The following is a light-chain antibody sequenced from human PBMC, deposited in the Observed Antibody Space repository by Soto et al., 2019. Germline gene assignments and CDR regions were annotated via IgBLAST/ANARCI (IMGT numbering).Light chain of an antibody. J-gene: IGLJ1*01. V-gene: IGLV2-14*01. CDR1: SNDIGAYKY. Sequence: QSALTHPASVSGSPGQSITISCTGSSNDIGAYKYVSWYQQYPGKAPKLIIFEVSNRPSGVSNRFSGSKSGNTASLTIAGLQAEDEADYHCSSYTTGSTLYVFGGGTKVTVL. CDR2: EVS. CDR3: SSYTTGSTLYV.